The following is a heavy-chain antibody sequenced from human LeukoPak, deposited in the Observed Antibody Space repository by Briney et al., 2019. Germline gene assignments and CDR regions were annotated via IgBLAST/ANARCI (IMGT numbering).Heavy chain of an antibody. V-gene: IGHV4-59*12. J-gene: IGHJ4*02. CDR2: IYYSGST. D-gene: IGHD3-10*01. CDR3: ARGVGADPIPYYFDY. Sequence: SETLSLTCTVSGGTISSYYWSWIRQPPGKGLEWIGYIYYSGSTNYNPSLKSRVTISVDTSKNQFSLKLSSVTAADTAVYYCARGVGADPIPYYFDYWGQGTLVTVCS. CDR1: GGTISSYY.